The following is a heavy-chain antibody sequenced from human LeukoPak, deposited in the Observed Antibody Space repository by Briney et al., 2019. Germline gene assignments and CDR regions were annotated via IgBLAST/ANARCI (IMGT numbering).Heavy chain of an antibody. CDR3: AIGGREMATIKSFDY. Sequence: PSETLSLTCAVSGVSISTNTWWSWVRQPPGKGLEWIGEINHSGSTNYNPSLKSRVTISVDTSKNQFSLKLSSVTAADTAVYYCAIGGREMATIKSFDYWGQGTLVTVSS. J-gene: IGHJ4*02. CDR2: INHSGST. CDR1: GVSISTNTW. V-gene: IGHV4-4*02. D-gene: IGHD5-24*01.